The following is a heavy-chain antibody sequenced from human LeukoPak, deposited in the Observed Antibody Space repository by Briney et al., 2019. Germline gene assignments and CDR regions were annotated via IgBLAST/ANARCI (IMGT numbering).Heavy chain of an antibody. V-gene: IGHV3-30*18. CDR3: AKGIPGTTGLDY. J-gene: IGHJ4*02. Sequence: GRSLRLSCAASGFTFSNYGMYWVRQAPGKGLEWVAVISHDGSNKHYGGSVKGRFTISRDSSKNTLFLQMNSLRVEDTAVYYCAKGIPGTTGLDYWGQGTLVTVSS. CDR1: GFTFSNYG. D-gene: IGHD1-20*01. CDR2: ISHDGSNK.